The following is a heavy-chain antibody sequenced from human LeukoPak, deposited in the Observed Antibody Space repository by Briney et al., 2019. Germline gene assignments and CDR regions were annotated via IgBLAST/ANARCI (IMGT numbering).Heavy chain of an antibody. CDR2: INPNSGGT. CDR3: ARDGPLLWFGEPNELDY. D-gene: IGHD3-10*01. J-gene: IGHJ4*02. V-gene: IGHV1-2*02. Sequence: ASVKVSCKASGYTFTGYYMHWVRQAPGQGLEWMGWINPNSGGTNYAQKFQGRVTMTRDTSISTAYMELSRLRSDDTAVYYCARDGPLLWFGEPNELDYWGQGTLVIVSS. CDR1: GYTFTGYY.